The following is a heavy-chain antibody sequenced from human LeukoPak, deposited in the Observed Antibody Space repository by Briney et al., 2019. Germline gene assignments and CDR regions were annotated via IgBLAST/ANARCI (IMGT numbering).Heavy chain of an antibody. J-gene: IGHJ3*02. Sequence: PGGSLRLSCAASGFTFSSYEMNWVRQAPGKGLEWVSYISSSGSTIYYADSVKGRFTISRDNAKNSLYLQMNSLRAEDTAVYYCARVILVGANDAFDIWGQGTMVTVSS. CDR3: ARVILVGANDAFDI. CDR1: GFTFSSYE. V-gene: IGHV3-48*03. CDR2: ISSSGSTI. D-gene: IGHD1-26*01.